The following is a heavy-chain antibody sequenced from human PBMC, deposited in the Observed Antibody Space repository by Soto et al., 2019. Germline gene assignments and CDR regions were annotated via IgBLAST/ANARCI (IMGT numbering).Heavy chain of an antibody. J-gene: IGHJ5*02. Sequence: SETLSFTCTVSGISITSSYWNWFRQSPGKGLEWIGQISDRGDINYNPPLESRVAISTDTSKNQVSLTLTAVNAADTAVYFCARGRHWFGPWGQGTLVTVSS. CDR1: GISITSSY. CDR2: ISDRGDI. V-gene: IGHV4-59*08. CDR3: ARGRHWFGP.